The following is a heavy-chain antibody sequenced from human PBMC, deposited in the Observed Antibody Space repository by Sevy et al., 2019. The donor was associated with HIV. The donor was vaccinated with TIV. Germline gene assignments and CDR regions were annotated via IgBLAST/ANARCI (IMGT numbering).Heavy chain of an antibody. CDR3: ARERCSGGSCYQLYYYYGMDV. D-gene: IGHD2-15*01. Sequence: GGSLRLSCAASGFTFSSYWMGWVRQAPGKGLEWVANIKQDGSEKYYVDSVKGRFTISRDNAKNSLYLQMNSLRAEDTAVYYCARERCSGGSCYQLYYYYGMDVWGQGTTVTVSS. V-gene: IGHV3-7*01. CDR1: GFTFSSYW. J-gene: IGHJ6*02. CDR2: IKQDGSEK.